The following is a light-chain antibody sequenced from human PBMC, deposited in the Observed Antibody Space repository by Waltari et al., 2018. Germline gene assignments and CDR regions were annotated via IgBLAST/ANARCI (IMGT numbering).Light chain of an antibody. J-gene: IGKJ1*01. CDR3: QQGNSFPRT. CDR2: TAS. CDR1: EDINKW. Sequence: DIQMTQFPSSVSASVGDRVTMTCRASEDINKWLAWYQQRAGQPPKLLVYTASTLQTGVPPRFAGSGSGSDFTLTIDNLQPEDSATYYCQQGNSFPRTFGQGTKVEVK. V-gene: IGKV1-12*01.